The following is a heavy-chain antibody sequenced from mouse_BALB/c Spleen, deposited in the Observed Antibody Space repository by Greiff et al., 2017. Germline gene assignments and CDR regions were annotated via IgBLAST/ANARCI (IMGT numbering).Heavy chain of an antibody. D-gene: IGHD2-10*02. V-gene: IGHV14-3*02. CDR3: ARSYGPPGFAY. CDR2: IDPANGNT. CDR1: GFNIKDTY. J-gene: IGHJ3*01. Sequence: EVQLHQSGAELVKPGASVKLSCTASGFNIKDTYMHWVKQRPEQGLEWIGRIDPANGNTKYDPKFQGKATITADTSSNTAYLQLSSLTSEDTAVYYCARSYGPPGFAYWGQGTLVTVSA.